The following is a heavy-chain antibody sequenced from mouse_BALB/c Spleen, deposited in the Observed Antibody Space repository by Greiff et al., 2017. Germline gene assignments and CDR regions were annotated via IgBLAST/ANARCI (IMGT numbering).Heavy chain of an antibody. V-gene: IGHV3-6*02. CDR3: ASEGITTVVDGWYFDV. J-gene: IGHJ1*01. CDR1: GYSITSGYY. CDR2: ISYDGSN. D-gene: IGHD1-1*01. Sequence: EVQLQQSGPGLVKPSQSLSLTCSVTGYSITSGYYWNWIRQFPGNKLEWMGYISYDGSNNYNPSLKNRISITRDTSKNQFFLKLNSVTTEDTATYYCASEGITTVVDGWYFDVWGAGTTVTVSS.